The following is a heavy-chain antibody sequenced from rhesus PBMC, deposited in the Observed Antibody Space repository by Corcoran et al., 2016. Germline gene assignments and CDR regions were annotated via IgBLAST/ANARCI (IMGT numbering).Heavy chain of an antibody. J-gene: IGHJ4*01. CDR3: AKGYSGSWSSLDY. V-gene: IGHV3S5*01. CDR2: INSGVSRT. D-gene: IGHD6-25*01. Sequence: EVQLVETGGGLVQPGGSLKLSCAASGLTFSSYGMSWVRQGPGKGLEWVSAINSGVSRTYYADSEKGRFTISGDNSKNTLSLQMGSLRAEDTAVYYCAKGYSGSWSSLDYWGQGVLVTVSS. CDR1: GLTFSSYG.